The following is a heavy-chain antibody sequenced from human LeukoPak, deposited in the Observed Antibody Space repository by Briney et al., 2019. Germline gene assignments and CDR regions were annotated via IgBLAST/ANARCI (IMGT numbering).Heavy chain of an antibody. V-gene: IGHV4-4*07. J-gene: IGHJ6*02. CDR3: ARQPPQYYGMDV. D-gene: IGHD1-14*01. CDR2: IYISGST. Sequence: SETLSLTCTVSGGSFSNYYWSWIRQPAGKGLKWIGRIYISGSTNYNPSVKSRVTMSVDTSNNQFSLKLTSVTAADTAVYYCARQPPQYYGMDVWGQGTTVTVSS. CDR1: GGSFSNYY.